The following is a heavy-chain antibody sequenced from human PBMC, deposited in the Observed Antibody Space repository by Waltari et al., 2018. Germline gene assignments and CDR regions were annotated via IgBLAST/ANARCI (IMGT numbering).Heavy chain of an antibody. V-gene: IGHV3-15*01. CDR3: TTDDRAPLGMDV. CDR1: GFTFSNAW. J-gene: IGHJ6*02. CDR2: IKSKTDGGTT. Sequence: EVQLVESGGGLVKPGGSLSLSCAASGFTFSNAWMSWVRQAPGKGLEWVGRIKSKTDGGTTDYAAPVKGRFTISRDDSKNTLYLQMNSLKTEDTAVYYCTTDDRAPLGMDVWGQGTTVTVSS.